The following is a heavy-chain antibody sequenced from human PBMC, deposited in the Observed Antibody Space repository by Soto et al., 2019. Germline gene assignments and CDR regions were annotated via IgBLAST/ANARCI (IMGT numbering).Heavy chain of an antibody. CDR2: ISLYSDGT. J-gene: IGHJ5*02. CDR1: GYTFSNYG. D-gene: IGHD2-2*01. CDR3: ARVVPGAGAWFGP. V-gene: IGHV1-18*01. Sequence: QVQLVQSGGEVKRPGASVKVSCKTSGYTFSNYGITWVRQAPGQPLEWLGWISLYSDGTNYAQKFQGRVSMTTDTSTTTAYRELRGLRSDDPAVYYCARVVPGAGAWFGPGGQGTLVPVPS.